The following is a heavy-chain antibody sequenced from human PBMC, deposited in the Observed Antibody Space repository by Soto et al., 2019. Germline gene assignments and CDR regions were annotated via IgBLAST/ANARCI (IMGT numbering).Heavy chain of an antibody. D-gene: IGHD6-13*01. CDR3: ARVRTAAAGPFDY. CDR1: GGSISSGDYY. CDR2: IYYSGST. V-gene: IGHV4-30-4*01. J-gene: IGHJ4*02. Sequence: PSETLSLTCTVSGGSISSGDYYWSWIRQPPGKGLEWIGYIYYSGSTYYNPSLKSRVTISVDTSKNQFSLKLSSVTAADTAVYYCARVRTAAAGPFDYWGQGTLVTVSS.